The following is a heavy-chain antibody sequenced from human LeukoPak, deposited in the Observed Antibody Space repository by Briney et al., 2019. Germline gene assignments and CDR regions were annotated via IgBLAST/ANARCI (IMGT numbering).Heavy chain of an antibody. CDR2: ISAYNGNT. V-gene: IGHV1-18*01. J-gene: IGHJ4*02. CDR3: AREDDYSNYSPPDY. CDR1: GYTFTSYG. Sequence: ASVKVSCKASGYTFTSYGISWVRQAPGQGLEWMGWISAYNGNTNYAQKLQGRVTMTTDTSTSTAYMELRSLRSDDTAVYYCAREDDYSNYSPPDYWGQGTLVTVSS. D-gene: IGHD4-11*01.